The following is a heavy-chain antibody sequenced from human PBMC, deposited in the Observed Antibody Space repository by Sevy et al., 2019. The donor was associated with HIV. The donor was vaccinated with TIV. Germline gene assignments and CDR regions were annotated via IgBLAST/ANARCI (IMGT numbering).Heavy chain of an antibody. CDR2: IYYSGST. CDR1: GGSIRSYY. D-gene: IGHD1-26*01. J-gene: IGHJ4*02. Sequence: SETLSLTCTVSGGSIRSYYWSWIRQPPGKGLEWIGYIYYSGSTNYNPSLKSRVTISADTSKKQFSLKLSSVTAADTAVYYWAGGWGPRSPPTSWGQGTLVTVSS. V-gene: IGHV4-59*13. CDR3: AGGWGPRSPPTS.